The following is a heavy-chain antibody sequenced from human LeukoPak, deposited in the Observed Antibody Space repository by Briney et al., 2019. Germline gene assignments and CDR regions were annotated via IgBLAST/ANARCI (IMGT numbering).Heavy chain of an antibody. V-gene: IGHV3-21*01. CDR1: GFTFSSYS. CDR2: ISSSSSYI. D-gene: IGHD3-3*01. CDR3: ERERGILAWSHDAFDI. Sequence: GGSLRLSCAASGFTFSSYSMNWVRQAPGKGLEWVSPISSSSSYIYYADSVKGRFTISRDNAKNSLYLQMNSLRAEDTAVYYCERERGILAWSHDAFDIWGQGTMVTVSS. J-gene: IGHJ3*02.